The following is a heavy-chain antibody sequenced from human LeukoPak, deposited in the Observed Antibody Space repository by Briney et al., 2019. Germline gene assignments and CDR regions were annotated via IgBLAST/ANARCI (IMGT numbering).Heavy chain of an antibody. D-gene: IGHD1-7*01. CDR1: HFTFTNRW. J-gene: IGHJ4*02. CDR3: TTRTTTTIY. Sequence: GGSLRLSCAASHFTFTNRWMNWVRQAPGKGLEWVGRIASNTDGGTTDYAAPVKGRSTISRDDSKNALYLQMNSLKTEDTALYYCTTRTTTTIYWGQGTLVTVSS. CDR2: IASNTDGGTT. V-gene: IGHV3-15*07.